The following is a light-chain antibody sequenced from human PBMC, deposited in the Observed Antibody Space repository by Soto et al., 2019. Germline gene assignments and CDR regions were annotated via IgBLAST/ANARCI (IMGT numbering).Light chain of an antibody. V-gene: IGKV3-15*01. CDR3: QHYNNGPQWT. CDR2: GAS. Sequence: EIVMTQSPATLYVSPGERATLSCRASQSVSSNLAWYQQKPGQAPRLLIYGASTRATGIPARFSGSGSGTEFTLTISSLQSEDFAVYYCQHYNNGPQWTVGQGTKVDIK. J-gene: IGKJ1*01. CDR1: QSVSSN.